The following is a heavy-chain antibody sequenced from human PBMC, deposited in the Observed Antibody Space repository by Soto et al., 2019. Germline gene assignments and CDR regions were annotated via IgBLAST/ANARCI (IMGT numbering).Heavy chain of an antibody. Sequence: QVQLQESGPGLVKPSGTLSLTCAVSGGSISSSNWWSWVRQPPGKGLEWIGEIYHSGSTNYNPSLKSRVTISVDKSKNQFSLKLSPVTAADTAVYYCARVLLHPNVDTDWYFDLWGRGTLVTVSS. V-gene: IGHV4-4*02. D-gene: IGHD5-18*01. CDR1: GGSISSSNW. CDR2: IYHSGST. J-gene: IGHJ2*01. CDR3: ARVLLHPNVDTDWYFDL.